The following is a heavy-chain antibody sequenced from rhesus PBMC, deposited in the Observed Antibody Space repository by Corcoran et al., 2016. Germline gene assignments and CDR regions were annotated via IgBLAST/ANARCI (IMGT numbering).Heavy chain of an antibody. CDR1: GYSISSGYG. J-gene: IGHJ5-1*01. Sequence: QGQLQESGPGLVKPSETLSLTWSVSGYSISSGYGWSWIRQFPGKGLELIGYSGGSGSYTKTPPSLGSRVTISKDTTKNQFSLTLTSVVAADTAVYYCVRHPEHANFEYRFPVWGAGVLVTVSS. CDR2: SGGSGSYT. CDR3: VRHPEHANFEYRFPV. D-gene: IGHD4-17*01. V-gene: IGHV4-127*01.